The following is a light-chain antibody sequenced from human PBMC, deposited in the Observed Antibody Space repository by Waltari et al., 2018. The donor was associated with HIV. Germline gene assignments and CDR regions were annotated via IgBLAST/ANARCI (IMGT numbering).Light chain of an antibody. CDR1: RSNIGVES. CDR3: GAWDTYLQTLV. CDR2: END. Sequence: QSMLTQPPSVSSAPGQKVTISCSGSRSNIGVESVSLFLQLPGAAPKPLIYENDKRPAGIPDRFSGSKSGTSATLAITGLQTGDEAVYYCGAWDTYLQTLVFGGGTKLAVL. V-gene: IGLV1-51*02. J-gene: IGLJ3*02.